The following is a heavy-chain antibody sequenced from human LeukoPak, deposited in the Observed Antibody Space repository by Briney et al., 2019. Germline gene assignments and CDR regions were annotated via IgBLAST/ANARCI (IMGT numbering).Heavy chain of an antibody. CDR1: AFTFSSYS. D-gene: IGHD3-16*01. V-gene: IGHV3-21*01. CDR2: ISSSSSYI. Sequence: GGSLRLSCAASAFTFSSYSMNWVRQAPGKGLEWVSSISSSSSYISYADSVKGRFTISRDNAKNSLCLQMNSLRAEDTAVYYCARGVAAAVGGYYFDYWGQGTLVTVSS. J-gene: IGHJ4*02. CDR3: ARGVAAAVGGYYFDY.